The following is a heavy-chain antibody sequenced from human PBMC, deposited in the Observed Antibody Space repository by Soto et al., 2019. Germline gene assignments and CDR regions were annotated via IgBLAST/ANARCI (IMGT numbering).Heavy chain of an antibody. CDR3: ARRGGSSSGYYYYAMDV. Sequence: TLSLTCSVSSDSMNSGGYYWSWIRQHPGKGLEWIGYIYSNGDTYYNPSLKSRVTISVDTSKNQFSLNLTSVTAADTAVYYCARRGGSSSGYYYYAMDVWGQGTTVTVSS. CDR1: SDSMNSGGYY. J-gene: IGHJ6*02. V-gene: IGHV4-31*03. CDR2: IYSNGDT. D-gene: IGHD6-6*01.